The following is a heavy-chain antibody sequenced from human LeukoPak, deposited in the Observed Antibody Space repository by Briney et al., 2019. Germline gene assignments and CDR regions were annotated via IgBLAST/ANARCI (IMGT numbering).Heavy chain of an antibody. J-gene: IGHJ4*02. CDR1: GFTFSSYG. CDR3: AKGVKYQLLCDFDY. V-gene: IGHV3-30*18. Sequence: GRSLRLSCAASGFTFSSYGMHWVRQAPGKGLEWVAVISYDGSNKYYADSVKGRFTISRDNSKNTLYLQMNSLRAEDTAVYYCAKGVKYQLLCDFDYWGQGTLVTVSS. CDR2: ISYDGSNK. D-gene: IGHD2-2*01.